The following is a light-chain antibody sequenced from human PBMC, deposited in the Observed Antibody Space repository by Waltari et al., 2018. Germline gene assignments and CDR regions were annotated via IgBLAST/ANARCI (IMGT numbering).Light chain of an antibody. V-gene: IGKV1-9*01. CDR3: QQLNTDPYT. CDR1: QDINTY. CDR2: TSS. J-gene: IGKJ2*01. Sequence: QLTQSPSSLSASVGDRVTITCRASQDINTYLAWYQLKPGKAPKLLISTSSTLQTGVPSRFSGSGSAPDFTLTITRLQPEDLATYYCQQLNTDPYTFGQGTKLEIK.